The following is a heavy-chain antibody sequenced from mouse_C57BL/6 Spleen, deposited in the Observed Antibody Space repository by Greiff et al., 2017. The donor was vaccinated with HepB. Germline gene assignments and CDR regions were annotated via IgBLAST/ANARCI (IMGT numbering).Heavy chain of an antibody. CDR3: ARDYDYDGERFAY. V-gene: IGHV1-81*01. CDR1: GYTFTSYG. Sequence: VKLMESGAELARPGASVKLSCKASGYTFTSYGISWVKQRTGQGLEWIGEIYPRSGNTYYNEKFKGKATLTADKSSSTAYMELRSLTSEDTAVYFCARDYDYDGERFAYWGQGTLVTVSA. CDR2: IYPRSGNT. J-gene: IGHJ3*01. D-gene: IGHD2-4*01.